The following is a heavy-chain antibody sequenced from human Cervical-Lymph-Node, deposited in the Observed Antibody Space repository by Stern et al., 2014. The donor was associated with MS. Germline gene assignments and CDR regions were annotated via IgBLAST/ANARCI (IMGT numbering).Heavy chain of an antibody. J-gene: IGHJ2*01. CDR3: ARERQQYCNSEGCSYWYFDL. CDR1: GGSVSSTNW. CDR2: IYHSGAS. V-gene: IGHV4-4*02. Sequence: QVQLQESGPGLVKPSGTLSLTCAVSGGSVSSTNWWSWVRQSPGKGLEWIGNIYHSGASHYRPSLRSRVSISLDTSKNHLSLHLTSVTAADTAVYYCARERQQYCNSEGCSYWYFDLWGRGTLVTVSS. D-gene: IGHD2/OR15-2a*01.